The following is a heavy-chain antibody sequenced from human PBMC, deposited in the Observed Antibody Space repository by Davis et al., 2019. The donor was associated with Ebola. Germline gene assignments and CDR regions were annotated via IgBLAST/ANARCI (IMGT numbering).Heavy chain of an antibody. J-gene: IGHJ4*02. CDR2: IKQDGSEK. D-gene: IGHD6-19*01. CDR1: GFTFSSYW. V-gene: IGHV3-7*01. CDR3: ARGRGIAVAGIRFDY. Sequence: GGSLRLSCAASGFTFSSYWMSWVRQAPGKGLEWVANIKQDGSEKYYVDSVKGRFTISRDNAKNSLYLQMNSLRAEDTAVYYCARGRGIAVAGIRFDYWGQGTLVTVSS.